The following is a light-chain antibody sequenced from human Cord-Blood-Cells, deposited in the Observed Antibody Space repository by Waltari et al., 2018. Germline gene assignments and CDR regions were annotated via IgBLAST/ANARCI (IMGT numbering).Light chain of an antibody. CDR3: CSYAGSSSV. J-gene: IGLJ3*02. CDR2: EGS. Sequence: QSALTQPASVSGSPGQSITISCTGTSSDVASYNLGSWYQQHPGKAPKLKIYEGSKRPSGVSNRCSGSKSGNTASLTISGLQAEDEADYYCCSYAGSSSVFGGGTNLTVL. V-gene: IGLV2-23*01. CDR1: SSDVASYNL.